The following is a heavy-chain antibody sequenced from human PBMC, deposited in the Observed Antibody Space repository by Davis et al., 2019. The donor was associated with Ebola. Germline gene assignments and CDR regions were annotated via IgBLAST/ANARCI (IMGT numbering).Heavy chain of an antibody. CDR3: ATKACSGGSCYSAMSYYYYGMDV. V-gene: IGHV1-69*06. J-gene: IGHJ6*02. CDR1: GGTFSSYA. CDR2: IIPIFGKA. D-gene: IGHD2-15*01. Sequence: SVKVSCKASGGTFSSYAISWVRQAPGQGLEWMGGIIPIFGKANYAQKFQGRVTITADKSTSTAYMELSSLRSEDTAVYYCATKACSGGSCYSAMSYYYYGMDVWGQGTTVTVSS.